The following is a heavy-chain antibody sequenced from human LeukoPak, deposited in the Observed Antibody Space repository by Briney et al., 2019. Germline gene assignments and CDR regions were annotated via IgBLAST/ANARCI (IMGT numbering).Heavy chain of an antibody. CDR2: IRGSGGGT. D-gene: IGHD3-22*01. J-gene: IGHJ4*02. Sequence: PGGPLKLSCAFLGITLSNYGMSWFRQAPGKGLDWAAVIRGSGGGTNYADSVKGRFTISRDNSKNTLYLHMSSLRAEDTTVYFCAKRGVVIRVILVGFHKEAYYFDSWGQGALVTVSS. V-gene: IGHV3-23*01. CDR3: AKRGVVIRVILVGFHKEAYYFDS. CDR1: GITLSNYG.